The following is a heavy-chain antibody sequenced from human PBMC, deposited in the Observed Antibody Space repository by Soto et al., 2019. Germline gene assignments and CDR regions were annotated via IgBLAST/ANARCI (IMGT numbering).Heavy chain of an antibody. V-gene: IGHV5-10-1*01. CDR2: IDPSDSYT. Sequence: GEYLNISCTGSGYSFTGYWLIWVRQMPGKGLEWMGRIDPSDSYTNYSPSFQGHVTISADKSISTAYLQWSRLKASDTAMYYCAIEGPNTAFDIWGQGTMVTVSS. CDR3: AIEGPNTAFDI. CDR1: GYSFTGYW. J-gene: IGHJ3*02.